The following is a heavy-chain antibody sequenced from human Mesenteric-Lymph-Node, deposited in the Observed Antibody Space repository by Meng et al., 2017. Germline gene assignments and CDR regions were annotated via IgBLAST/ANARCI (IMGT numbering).Heavy chain of an antibody. CDR2: ISAYNGNT. D-gene: IGHD6-6*01. CDR3: AREAEYSSSGAYGMDV. J-gene: IGHJ6*02. V-gene: IGHV1-18*01. Sequence: ASVKVSCKASGYTFTSYGISWVRQAPGQGLEWMGWISAYNGNTNYAQKLQGRVTITRDTPATTAYMELSSLTSEDTAVYYCAREAEYSSSGAYGMDVWGQGTTVTVSS. CDR1: GYTFTSYG.